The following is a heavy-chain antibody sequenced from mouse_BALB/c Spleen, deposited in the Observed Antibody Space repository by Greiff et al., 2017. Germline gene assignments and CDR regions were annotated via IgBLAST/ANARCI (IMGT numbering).Heavy chain of an antibody. V-gene: IGHV14-3*02. CDR1: GFNIKDTY. CDR2: IDPANGNT. Sequence: VQLQQSGAELVKPGASVKLSCTASGFNIKDTYMHWVKQRPEQGLEWIGRIDPANGNTKYDPKFQGKSTITADTSSNTAYLQLSSLTSEDTAVYYCASHKQYYFDYWGQGTTLTVSS. D-gene: IGHD6-1*01. J-gene: IGHJ2*01. CDR3: ASHKQYYFDY.